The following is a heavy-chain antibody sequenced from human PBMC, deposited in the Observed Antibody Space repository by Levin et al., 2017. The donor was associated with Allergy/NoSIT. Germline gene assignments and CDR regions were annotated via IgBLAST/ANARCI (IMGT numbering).Heavy chain of an antibody. Sequence: GESLKISCAASGFTFSSYWMHWVRQAPGKGLVWVSRINSDGSSTSYADSVKGRFTISRDNAKNTLYLQMNSLRAEDTAVYYCARGITGTAMKYYYYYGMDVWGQGTTVTVSS. D-gene: IGHD5-18*01. CDR2: INSDGSST. CDR1: GFTFSSYW. V-gene: IGHV3-74*01. J-gene: IGHJ6*02. CDR3: ARGITGTAMKYYYYYGMDV.